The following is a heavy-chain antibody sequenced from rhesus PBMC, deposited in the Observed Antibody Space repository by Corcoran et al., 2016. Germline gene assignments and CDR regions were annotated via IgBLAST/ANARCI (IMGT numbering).Heavy chain of an antibody. J-gene: IGHJ4*01. CDR1: GYSISSGYG. Sequence: QVQLQESGPGLVKPSETLSLTCAVSGYSISSGYGWGWIRQPPGKGLEWIGQIYGGSGSTYYNPALKSRVTVSKDTPKNQFSLKLSYVTAADTAVYYCARDFSGYSSGWYYFDYWGQGVLVTVSS. V-gene: IGHV4-127*01. CDR2: IYGGSGST. CDR3: ARDFSGYSSGWYYFDY. D-gene: IGHD6-31*01.